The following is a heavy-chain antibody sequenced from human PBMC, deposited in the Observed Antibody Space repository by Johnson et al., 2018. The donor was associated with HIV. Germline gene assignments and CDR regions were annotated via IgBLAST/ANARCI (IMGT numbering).Heavy chain of an antibody. CDR2: IKQDGSET. D-gene: IGHD1-26*01. J-gene: IGHJ3*02. Sequence: VQVVESGGGVVQPGRSLRLSCAASGFTVSNNYMSWVRQAPGKGLEWVANIKQDGSETYYVDTVKGRFTISRDNAKNSLYLQMNSLRTEDTALYYCAKVQWELRRFDAFDIWGQGTMVTVSS. CDR1: GFTVSNNY. CDR3: AKVQWELRRFDAFDI. V-gene: IGHV3-7*03.